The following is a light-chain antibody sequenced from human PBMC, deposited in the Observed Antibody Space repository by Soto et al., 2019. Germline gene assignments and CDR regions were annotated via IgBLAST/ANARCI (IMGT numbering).Light chain of an antibody. J-gene: IGLJ1*01. CDR1: NSDIADYNS. CDR3: SSYSSTSTLV. CDR2: EVT. V-gene: IGLV2-14*01. Sequence: QSVLTQPASVSGSPGQSIAISCSGTNSDIADYNSVSWYQQHPGKAPKLMISEVTYRPTGVSNRFSGSKSGNTASLTISGLQTEDEADYYCSSYSSTSTLVFGTGTKVTV.